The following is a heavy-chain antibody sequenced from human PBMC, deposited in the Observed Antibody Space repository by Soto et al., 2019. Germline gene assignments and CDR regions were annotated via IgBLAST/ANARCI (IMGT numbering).Heavy chain of an antibody. CDR3: ARLGWLYSGYDRSRKFDY. D-gene: IGHD5-12*01. CDR2: IYYSGST. CDR1: GGSISSGGYY. V-gene: IGHV4-31*03. Sequence: SETLSLTCTVSGGSISSGGYYWSWIRQHPGKGLEWIGYIYYSGSTYYNPSLKSRVTISVDTSKNQFSLKLSSVTAADTAVYYCARLGWLYSGYDRSRKFDYRAQRTPVTVSS. J-gene: IGHJ4*02.